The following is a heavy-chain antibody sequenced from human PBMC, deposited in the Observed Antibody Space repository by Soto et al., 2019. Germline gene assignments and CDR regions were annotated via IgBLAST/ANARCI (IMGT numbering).Heavy chain of an antibody. CDR3: ARVASQHHDIAVEGYYFDY. CDR2: ISAYNGNT. V-gene: IGHV1-18*01. D-gene: IGHD6-19*01. J-gene: IGHJ4*02. CDR1: GYTFTSYG. Sequence: ASVKVSCKASGYTFTSYGISWVRQAPGQGLEWMGWISAYNGNTNYAQKLQGRVTMTTDTSTSTAYMELRSLRSDDTAVYYCARVASQHHDIAVEGYYFDYWGQGTLVTVSS.